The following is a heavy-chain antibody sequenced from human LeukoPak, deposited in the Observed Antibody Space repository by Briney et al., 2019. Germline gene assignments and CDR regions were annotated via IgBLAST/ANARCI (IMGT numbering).Heavy chain of an antibody. CDR3: ARRDIVVVVSASDY. D-gene: IGHD2-15*01. CDR1: GFTFSSYA. V-gene: IGHV3-23*01. CDR2: IGGSGGGT. Sequence: PGGSLRLSCAASGFTFSSYAMGWVRQAPGKGLEWVSSIGGSGGGTYYADSVKGRFTISRDNSKNTVYLQMNSLRVDDTAVYYCARRDIVVVVSASDYWGQGTLVTVSS. J-gene: IGHJ4*02.